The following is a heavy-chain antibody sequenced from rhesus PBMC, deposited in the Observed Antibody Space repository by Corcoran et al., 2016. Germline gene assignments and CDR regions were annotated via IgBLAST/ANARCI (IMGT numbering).Heavy chain of an antibody. Sequence: QLQLQESGPGLVKPSETLSLTCAVSGGSISSNYWRWSRQPPGKGLEWIGRISGSGGSTDYNPSLKMRVTISTDTSKNQVSLNLSSVTAADTAVYYCARDRYYNIWTGFDAFDFWGQGLRVTVS. CDR3: ARDRYYNIWTGFDAFDF. CDR2: ISGSGGST. V-gene: IGHV4-173*01. J-gene: IGHJ3*01. CDR1: GGSISSNY. D-gene: IGHD3-3*01.